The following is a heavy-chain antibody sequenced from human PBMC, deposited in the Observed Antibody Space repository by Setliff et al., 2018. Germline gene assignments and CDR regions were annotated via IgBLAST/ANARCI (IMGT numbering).Heavy chain of an antibody. J-gene: IGHJ3*02. V-gene: IGHV1-18*01. D-gene: IGHD3-3*01. CDR1: GYTFTSYG. CDR3: AISTIFGVVSPTPDASDI. Sequence: ASVKVSCKASGYTFTSYGISWVRQAPGQGLEWMGWISAYNGYTNYAQKLQGRVTMTTDTSTSTAYMELSSLRSEDTAVYYCAISTIFGVVSPTPDASDIWGQGTMVTVSS. CDR2: ISAYNGYT.